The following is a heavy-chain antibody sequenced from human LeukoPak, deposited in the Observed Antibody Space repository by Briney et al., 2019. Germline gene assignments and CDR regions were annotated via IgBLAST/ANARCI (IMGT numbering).Heavy chain of an antibody. J-gene: IGHJ4*02. CDR2: IWYDGSQK. CDR1: GFTFSNYG. CDR3: ARYGSGKNFDY. Sequence: GGSLRLSCAPSGFTFSNYGIHWVRQAPGKGLEWVAVIWYDGSQKYYADSVKGRFTISRDNSKNTLFLQMNSLRAEDTAVYCCARYGSGKNFDYWGQGTLVIVSS. D-gene: IGHD3-10*01. V-gene: IGHV3-33*01.